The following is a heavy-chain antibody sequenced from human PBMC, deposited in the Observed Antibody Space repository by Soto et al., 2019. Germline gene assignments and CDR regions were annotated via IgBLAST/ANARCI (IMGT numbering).Heavy chain of an antibody. D-gene: IGHD6-19*01. CDR1: GFTFGAVS. Sequence: QVQLVESGGGLVEPGGSLRLSCAASGFTFGAVSMSWIRQAPNKGLEYISYIIRSVTSANYADSVKVRFTISRDNAKNSQYLKMNSLRAEDTAVYYCSRDRGAVTGQYFDYLGQGALVTVSS. V-gene: IGHV3-11*05. CDR3: SRDRGAVTGQYFDY. CDR2: IIRSVTSA. J-gene: IGHJ4*02.